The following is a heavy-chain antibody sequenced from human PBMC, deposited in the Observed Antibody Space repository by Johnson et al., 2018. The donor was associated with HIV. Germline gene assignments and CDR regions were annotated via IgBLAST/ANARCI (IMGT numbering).Heavy chain of an antibody. CDR1: GFTFDDYA. CDR2: ISWNSGSI. Sequence: VQVVESGGGLVQPGRSLRLSCAASGFTFDDYAMHWVRQAPGKGLEWVSGISWNSGSIGYADSVKGRFTISRDNAKNSLYLQMNSLRAEDTALYYCAKDIGAGAAPMYAFDIWGQGTMVTVSS. D-gene: IGHD1-26*01. V-gene: IGHV3-9*01. J-gene: IGHJ3*02. CDR3: AKDIGAGAAPMYAFDI.